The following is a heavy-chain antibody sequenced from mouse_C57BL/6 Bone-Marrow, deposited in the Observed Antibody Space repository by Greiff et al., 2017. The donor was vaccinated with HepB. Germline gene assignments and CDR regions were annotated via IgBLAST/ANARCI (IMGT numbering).Heavy chain of an antibody. CDR3: ASNGRSHEGFAY. Sequence: EVKLMESGGGLVKPGGSLKLSCAASGFTFSSYTMSWVRQTPEKRLEWVATISGGGGNTYYPDSVKGRFTISRDNAKNTLYLQLSSLRSEDTALYYCASNGRSHEGFAYWGQGTLVTVSA. J-gene: IGHJ3*01. CDR2: ISGGGGNT. CDR1: GFTFSSYT. V-gene: IGHV5-9*01. D-gene: IGHD1-1*01.